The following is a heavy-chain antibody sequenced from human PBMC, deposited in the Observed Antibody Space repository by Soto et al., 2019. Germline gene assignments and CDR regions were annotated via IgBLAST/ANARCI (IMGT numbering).Heavy chain of an antibody. D-gene: IGHD1-26*01. CDR3: ARVVGSNYYYYYAMDV. Sequence: GGSLRLSCAASGFTFSSHSMNWVRQAPGMGLEWVSSIGGSGSYIYYAASVEGRFTISRNNANNLLYLQMNSLRAEDTAVYYCARVVGSNYYYYYAMDVWGRGTTVTVSS. CDR1: GFTFSSHS. V-gene: IGHV3-21*06. CDR2: IGGSGSYI. J-gene: IGHJ6*02.